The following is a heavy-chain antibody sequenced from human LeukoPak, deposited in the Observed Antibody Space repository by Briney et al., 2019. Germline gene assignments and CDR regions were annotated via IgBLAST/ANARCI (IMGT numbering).Heavy chain of an antibody. CDR3: AKRGSSGSYYFDS. CDR1: GFTFSSYA. D-gene: IGHD6-19*01. Sequence: GGSLRLSCAASGFTFSSYAMSWARQAPGKGLEWVSTLNNVGGAFYADSVKGRFTISRDNSKNTLYVQMNSLRADDTAVYYCAKRGSSGSYYFDSWGHGTLVAVSS. V-gene: IGHV3-23*01. CDR2: LNNVGGA. J-gene: IGHJ4*01.